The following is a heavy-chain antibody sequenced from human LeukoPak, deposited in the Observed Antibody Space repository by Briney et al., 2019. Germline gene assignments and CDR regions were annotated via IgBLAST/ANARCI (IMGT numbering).Heavy chain of an antibody. V-gene: IGHV3-33*01. Sequence: GGSLRLFCAASGFTFSNYGMHWVRQAPGKGLEWVAVIWSDGSEQYYGDSVNGRFTISRDNSKNTLFLQMNSLRVEDTAVYYCAREVTLLQKQWLAYWGQGTLVTVSS. J-gene: IGHJ4*02. D-gene: IGHD6-19*01. CDR1: GFTFSNYG. CDR3: AREVTLLQKQWLAY. CDR2: IWSDGSEQ.